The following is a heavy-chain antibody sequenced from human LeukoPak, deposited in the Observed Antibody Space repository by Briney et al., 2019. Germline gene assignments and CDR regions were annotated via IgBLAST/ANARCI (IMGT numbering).Heavy chain of an antibody. Sequence: SETLSLTCTVSGDSISSYYWSWIRQPAGKGLEWIGRFYISGSTHYNPSLKSRVTMSVDTSRNQFSLKLSSVTAADTAVYYCAREGSFYKFDYWGQGTLVTVSS. CDR1: GDSISSYY. CDR2: FYISGST. V-gene: IGHV4-4*07. CDR3: AREGSFYKFDY. D-gene: IGHD1-26*01. J-gene: IGHJ4*02.